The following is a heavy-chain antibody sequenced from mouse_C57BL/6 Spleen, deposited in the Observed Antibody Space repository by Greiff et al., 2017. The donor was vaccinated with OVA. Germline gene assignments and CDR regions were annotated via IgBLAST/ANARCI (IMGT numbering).Heavy chain of an antibody. CDR1: GYTFTSYW. CDR2: IDPSDSYT. Sequence: VQLQQPGAELVMPGASVKLSCKASGYTFTSYWMHWVKQRPGQGLEWIGEIDPSDSYTNYNQKFKGKSTLTVDKSSSTAYMQLSSLTSEDSAVYYCARRHYCSSYGYFDVWGTGTTVTVSS. D-gene: IGHD1-1*01. V-gene: IGHV1-69*01. CDR3: ARRHYCSSYGYFDV. J-gene: IGHJ1*03.